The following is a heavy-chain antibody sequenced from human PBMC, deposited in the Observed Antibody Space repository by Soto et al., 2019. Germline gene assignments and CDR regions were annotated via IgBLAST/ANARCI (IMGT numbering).Heavy chain of an antibody. Sequence: GGSLRLSCAASGFTFSSYAMSWVRQAPGKGLEWVSAISGSGGSTYYADSVKGRFTISRDNSKNTLYLQMKSLRAEDTAVYYCAKAVSSNPGGYVYWGQGTLVTVSS. D-gene: IGHD4-4*01. CDR3: AKAVSSNPGGYVY. CDR1: GFTFSSYA. J-gene: IGHJ4*02. CDR2: ISGSGGST. V-gene: IGHV3-23*01.